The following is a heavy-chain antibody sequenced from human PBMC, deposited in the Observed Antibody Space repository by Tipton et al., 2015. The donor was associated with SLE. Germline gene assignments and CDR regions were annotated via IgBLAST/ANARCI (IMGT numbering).Heavy chain of an antibody. CDR3: ARGGLGVSYYYYMDV. CDR2: IYYSGST. V-gene: IGHV4-59*01. CDR1: GGSISSYY. J-gene: IGHJ6*03. Sequence: TLSLTCTVSGGSISSYYWSWIRQPPGKGLEWIGYIYYSGSTNYNPSLKSRVTISVDTSKNQFSLNLSSVTAADTAVYYCARGGLGVSYYYYMDVWGKGTTVTVSS. D-gene: IGHD1-26*01.